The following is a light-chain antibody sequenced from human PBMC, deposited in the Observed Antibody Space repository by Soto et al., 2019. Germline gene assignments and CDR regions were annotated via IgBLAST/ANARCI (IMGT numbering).Light chain of an antibody. V-gene: IGKV1-39*01. CDR3: HQSYTTPPT. J-gene: IGKJ1*01. Sequence: DIQITQSPASLSASVGDTVTITCRASQSISGFLHCYQQKPGQAPNPLIYPASTLISGAQPHFSGSGSGTYFSLTISGVQPEDVATYFRHQSYTTPPTFGQGTHLQIK. CDR1: QSISGF. CDR2: PAS.